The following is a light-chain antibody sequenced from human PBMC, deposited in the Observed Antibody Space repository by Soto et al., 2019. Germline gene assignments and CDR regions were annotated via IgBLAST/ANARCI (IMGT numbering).Light chain of an antibody. J-gene: IGLJ3*02. CDR1: SDDIGNFNL. CDR3: CSYAGSRWM. CDR2: EVN. V-gene: IGLV2-23*02. Sequence: QSVLTQPASVSGSPGQSITVSCTGSSDDIGNFNLVSWYQQFPGKAPKLIVYEVNKRPLGVSDRFSGSKSGNTASLTISGLQAEDEADYHCCSYAGSRWMFGGGTKLTDL.